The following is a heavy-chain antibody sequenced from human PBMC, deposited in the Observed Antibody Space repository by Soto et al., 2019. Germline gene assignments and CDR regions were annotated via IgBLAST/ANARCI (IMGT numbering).Heavy chain of an antibody. CDR3: ARDPRYELPGDY. J-gene: IGHJ4*02. V-gene: IGHV1-69*04. CDR1: GGTFSSYT. Sequence: GASVKVSCKASGGTFSSYTISWVRQAPGQGLEWMGRIIPILGIANYAQKFQGRVTITADKSTSTAYMELSSLRSEDTAVYYCARDPRYELPGDYWGQGSLVTVSS. D-gene: IGHD3-16*01. CDR2: IIPILGIA.